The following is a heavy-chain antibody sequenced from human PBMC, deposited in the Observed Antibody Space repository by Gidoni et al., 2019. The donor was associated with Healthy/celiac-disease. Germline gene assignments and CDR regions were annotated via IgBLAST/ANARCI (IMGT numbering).Heavy chain of an antibody. CDR2: IKQDGSEK. Sequence: EVQLVESGGGLVQPGGSLRLSCAASGSTFSSYWMSGVRQAPGKGLEWVANIKQDGSEKYYVDSVKGRFTISRDNAKNSLYLQMNSLRAEDTAVYYCARRDTAMVGAEYFQHWGQGTLVTVSS. V-gene: IGHV3-7*03. D-gene: IGHD5-18*01. CDR1: GSTFSSYW. CDR3: ARRDTAMVGAEYFQH. J-gene: IGHJ1*01.